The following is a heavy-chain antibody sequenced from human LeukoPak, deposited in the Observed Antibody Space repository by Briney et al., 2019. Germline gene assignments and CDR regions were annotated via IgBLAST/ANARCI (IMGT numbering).Heavy chain of an antibody. Sequence: GGSLRLSCAASGFTFSNYWMSWVRQAPGKGLEWVSAISGSGGSTYYADSVKGRFTISRDNSKNTLYLQMNSLRAEDTAVYYCANYGSGSYYKNYFDYWGQGTLVTVSS. CDR2: ISGSGGST. D-gene: IGHD3-10*01. J-gene: IGHJ4*02. CDR3: ANYGSGSYYKNYFDY. CDR1: GFTFSNYW. V-gene: IGHV3-23*01.